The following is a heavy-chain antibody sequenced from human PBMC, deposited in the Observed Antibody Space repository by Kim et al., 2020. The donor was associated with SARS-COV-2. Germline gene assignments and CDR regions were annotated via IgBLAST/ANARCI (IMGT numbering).Heavy chain of an antibody. CDR2: SNADGASE. D-gene: IGHD3-22*01. CDR3: TREKNYDSGGYDH. CDR1: GFKFDDYA. V-gene: IGHV3-43*02. J-gene: IGHJ4*02. Sequence: GGSLRLSCGATGFKFDDYAMHWVRQAPGKGLEWVSLSNADGASEYYADSVRGRFTISRDNSENSLYLQMDSLRNEDSALYFCTREKNYDSGGYDHWGQGT.